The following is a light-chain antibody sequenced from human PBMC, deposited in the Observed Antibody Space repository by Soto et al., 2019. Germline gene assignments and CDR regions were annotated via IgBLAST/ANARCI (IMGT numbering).Light chain of an antibody. CDR2: EVS. CDR1: SSDVGGYNY. CDR3: SSYTSSSTLRMV. J-gene: IGLJ2*01. V-gene: IGLV2-14*01. Sequence: QSALTQPASVSGSPGQSITISCTGTSSDVGGYNYVSWYQQHPGKAPKLMIYEVSNRPSGVSNRFSGSKSGNTASLTISGLQAEDEADYYCSSYTSSSTLRMVFGGGTQLTVL.